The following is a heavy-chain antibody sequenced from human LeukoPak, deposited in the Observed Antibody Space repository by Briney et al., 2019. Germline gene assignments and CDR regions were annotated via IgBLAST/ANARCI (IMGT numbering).Heavy chain of an antibody. Sequence: SETLSLTCAVYGGSFSGYYWSWIRQPPGKGLEWIGEINHSGSTNYNPSLKSRVTISVDTSKNQFSLKLSSVTAADTAVYYCARALQADRGYYWGQGTLVTVSS. J-gene: IGHJ4*02. D-gene: IGHD6-6*01. CDR2: INHSGST. CDR1: GGSFSGYY. V-gene: IGHV4-34*01. CDR3: ARALQADRGYY.